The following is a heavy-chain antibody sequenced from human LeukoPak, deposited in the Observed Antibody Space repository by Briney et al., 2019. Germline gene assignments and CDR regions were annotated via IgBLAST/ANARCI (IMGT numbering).Heavy chain of an antibody. CDR2: ISSSGGTI. D-gene: IGHD3-22*01. Sequence: GGSLRLSCAASGFTFSSYEMNWVRQAPGKGLEWVSYISSSGGTIYYADSVKGRFTISRDNAKNSLYLQMNSLRAEDTAVYYCARRHDSSGTFDYWGQGTLVTVSS. V-gene: IGHV3-48*03. CDR3: ARRHDSSGTFDY. CDR1: GFTFSSYE. J-gene: IGHJ4*02.